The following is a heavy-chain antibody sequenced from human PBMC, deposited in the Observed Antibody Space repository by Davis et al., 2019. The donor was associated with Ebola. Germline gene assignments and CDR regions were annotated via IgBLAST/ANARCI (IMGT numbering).Heavy chain of an antibody. CDR1: GGTFSGYA. J-gene: IGHJ4*02. CDR3: AREVGETKLDQ. CDR2: IIPIFRTS. V-gene: IGHV1-69*13. D-gene: IGHD1-26*01. Sequence: SVKVSCKASGGTFSGYAINWVRLAPGRGLEWMGGIIPIFRTSNYAQKFQGRVTITADGSTSTAYMELHSLRSDDTAVFYCAREVGETKLDQWGQGTLVTVSS.